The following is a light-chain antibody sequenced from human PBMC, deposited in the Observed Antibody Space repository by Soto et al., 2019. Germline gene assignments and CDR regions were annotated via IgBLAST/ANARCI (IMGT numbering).Light chain of an antibody. J-gene: IGLJ1*01. V-gene: IGLV2-14*01. CDR1: NSDIGGYNF. Sequence: QSALTQPASVSGSPGQSITISCTGTNSDIGGYNFVSWYQQHPGKAPKLMIYEVSNRPSGVSNRFSGSKSGNTASRTISGLQAEDEADSYCCSCTTSSTRVFGTGTQLTVL. CDR3: CSCTTSSTRV. CDR2: EVS.